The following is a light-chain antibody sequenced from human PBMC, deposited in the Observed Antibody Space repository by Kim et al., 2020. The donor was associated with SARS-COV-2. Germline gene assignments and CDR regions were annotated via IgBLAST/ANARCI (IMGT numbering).Light chain of an antibody. CDR3: QQYGSSLIT. Sequence: EIVWTQSQGTLSLSPGERATLSCRASQSVSSSYLAWYQQKPGQAPRLLIYGASSRATGIPDRFSGSGSGTDFTLTISRLEPEDFAVYYCQQYGSSLITFGQGTRLEIK. J-gene: IGKJ5*01. CDR1: QSVSSSY. V-gene: IGKV3-20*01. CDR2: GAS.